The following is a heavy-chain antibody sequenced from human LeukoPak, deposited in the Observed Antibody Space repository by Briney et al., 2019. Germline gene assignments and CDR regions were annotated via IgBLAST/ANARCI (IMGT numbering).Heavy chain of an antibody. D-gene: IGHD3-22*01. J-gene: IGHJ4*02. CDR2: ISGSGGST. Sequence: GGSLRLSCAASGFTFSSYAMSWVRQAPGKGLEWVSAISGSGGSTYYADSVKGRFTISRDNSKNTLYLQMNSLRAEDTAVYYCVRTFDSTGYDYGHYFDYWGQGTLVTVSS. CDR1: GFTFSSYA. V-gene: IGHV3-23*01. CDR3: VRTFDSTGYDYGHYFDY.